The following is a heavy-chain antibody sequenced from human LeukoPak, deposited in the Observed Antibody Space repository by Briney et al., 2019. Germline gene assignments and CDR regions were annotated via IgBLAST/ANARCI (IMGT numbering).Heavy chain of an antibody. CDR1: GGSISSYY. Sequence: PSETLSLTCTVSGGSISSYYWSWIRQPPGKGLEWIGYIYYSGSTNYNPSLKSRVTISVDTSKNQFSLKLSSATAADTAVYYCARARGYSYGYPFDYWGQGTLVTVSS. CDR2: IYYSGST. D-gene: IGHD5-18*01. V-gene: IGHV4-59*01. J-gene: IGHJ4*02. CDR3: ARARGYSYGYPFDY.